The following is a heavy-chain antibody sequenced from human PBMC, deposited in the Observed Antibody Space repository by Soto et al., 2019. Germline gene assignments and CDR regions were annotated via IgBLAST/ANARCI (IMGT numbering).Heavy chain of an antibody. CDR1: GFTFSTST. D-gene: IGHD3-22*01. V-gene: IGHV3-30-3*01. CDR2: ISYDGGNK. CDR3: ARDDSSGYYHWYFDL. Sequence: VQLVESGGGVVQPGRSLRLACAASGFTFSTSTMHWVRQAPGKGLEWVALISYDGGNKYYADSVKGRFTISRDNSKNTLYLQMNSLRDEDTAVYYCARDDSSGYYHWYFDLWGRGTLVTVSS. J-gene: IGHJ2*01.